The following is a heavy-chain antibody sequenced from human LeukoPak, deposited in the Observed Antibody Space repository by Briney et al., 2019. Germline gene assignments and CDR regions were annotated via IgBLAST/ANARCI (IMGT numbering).Heavy chain of an antibody. V-gene: IGHV3-9*01. CDR3: AKDLGPGSMATSPGFDY. Sequence: GGSLRLSCAAYGFTFDDYAMHWVRQAPGKGLEWVSGISWNSGSIGYADSVKGRFTISRDNAKTSLYLQMNSLRAEDTALYYCAKDLGPGSMATSPGFDYWGQGTLVTVS. CDR2: ISWNSGSI. CDR1: GFTFDDYA. J-gene: IGHJ4*02. D-gene: IGHD5-24*01.